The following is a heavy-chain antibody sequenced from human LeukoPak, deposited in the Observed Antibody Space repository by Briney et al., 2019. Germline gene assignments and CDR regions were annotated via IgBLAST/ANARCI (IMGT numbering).Heavy chain of an antibody. D-gene: IGHD3-10*01. CDR3: TRGLWFGEVFDAFDI. CDR1: GYPFSGYY. J-gene: IGHJ3*02. Sequence: ASVKVSCKASGYPFSGYYLNWVRQAPGQGLEWMGWINPKSGGTNYAQNFQGRVTMTRDTSITTAYMELSRLRSDDTAVYYCTRGLWFGEVFDAFDIWGRGTMVTVSS. V-gene: IGHV1-2*02. CDR2: INPKSGGT.